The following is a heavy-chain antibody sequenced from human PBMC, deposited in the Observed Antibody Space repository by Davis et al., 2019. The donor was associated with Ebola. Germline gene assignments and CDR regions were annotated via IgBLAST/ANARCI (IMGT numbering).Heavy chain of an antibody. D-gene: IGHD2-15*01. J-gene: IGHJ4*02. CDR3: ARLLTPRYCSADGCYLEIFEN. CDR1: GFTFSTYD. V-gene: IGHV3-13*01. CDR2: IGTLGDT. Sequence: GESLKISCAASGFTFSTYDMHWVRQATGKGLEWVSAIGTLGDTYYPGSVKGRFTISRENAKSSLYLQMNSLRAGDTAVYYCARLLTPRYCSADGCYLEIFENWGQGTLVSVSS.